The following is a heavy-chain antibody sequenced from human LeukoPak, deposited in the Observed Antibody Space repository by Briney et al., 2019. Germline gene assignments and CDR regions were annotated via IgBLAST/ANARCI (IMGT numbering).Heavy chain of an antibody. CDR3: ARDRGSYFSDAFDI. D-gene: IGHD1-26*01. CDR2: INPNSGGT. CDR1: GYTFTGYY. J-gene: IGHJ3*02. Sequence: GASVKVSCKAFGYTFTGYYMHWVRQAPGQGLEWMGWINPNSGGTNYAQKFQGRVTMTRDTSISTAYMELSRLRSDDTAVYYCARDRGSYFSDAFDIWGQGTMVTVSS. V-gene: IGHV1-2*02.